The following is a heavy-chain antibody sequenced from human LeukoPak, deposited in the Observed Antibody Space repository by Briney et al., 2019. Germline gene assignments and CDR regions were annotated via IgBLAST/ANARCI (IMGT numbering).Heavy chain of an antibody. CDR2: IDPSDSYT. CDR1: GYSFTSYW. J-gene: IGHJ4*02. CDR3: ARLAATSYFTDY. Sequence: GESVKISCKGSGYSFTSYWISWVRQMPGKGLEWMGRIDPSDSYTNYSPSFQGHVTISADKSISTAYLQWSSLKASDTAMYYCARLAATSYFTDYWGQGTLVTVSS. D-gene: IGHD3-9*01. V-gene: IGHV5-10-1*01.